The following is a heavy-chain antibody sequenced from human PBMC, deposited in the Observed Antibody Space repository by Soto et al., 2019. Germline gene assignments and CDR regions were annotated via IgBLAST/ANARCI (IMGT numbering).Heavy chain of an antibody. D-gene: IGHD1-1*01. CDR3: ARGRYGDY. J-gene: IGHJ4*02. CDR2: ISAHNGNT. Sequence: QVHLVQSGAEVKKPGASVKVSCKGSGYAFTTYGITWVRQAPGQGLEWMGWISAHNGNTNYAQKLQGRVTVTRDTSTSNAYMELRGLKSDDKAVYYCARGRYGDYWGQGALVTVSS. V-gene: IGHV1-18*01. CDR1: GYAFTTYG.